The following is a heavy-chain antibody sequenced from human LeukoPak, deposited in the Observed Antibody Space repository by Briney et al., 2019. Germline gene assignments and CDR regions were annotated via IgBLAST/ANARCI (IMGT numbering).Heavy chain of an antibody. Sequence: GASVKVSCKASGGTFSSYAISWVRQAPGQGLEWMGGIIPIFGTANYAQKFQGRVTITADESTSTAYMELSSLRSEDTAVYYCARDSSECSGGSCFGYWGQGTLVTVSS. CDR2: IIPIFGTA. J-gene: IGHJ4*02. D-gene: IGHD2-15*01. CDR3: ARDSSECSGGSCFGY. CDR1: GGTFSSYA. V-gene: IGHV1-69*13.